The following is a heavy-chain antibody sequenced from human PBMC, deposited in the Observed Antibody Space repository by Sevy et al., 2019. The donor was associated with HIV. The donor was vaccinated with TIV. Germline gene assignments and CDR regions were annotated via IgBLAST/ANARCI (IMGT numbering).Heavy chain of an antibody. CDR3: ARDRGEILHSAFDY. D-gene: IGHD3-16*01. CDR1: GFRFSDYS. V-gene: IGHV3-30*14. J-gene: IGHJ4*02. CDR2: ISYDGRNNK. Sequence: GGSLRLSCAASGFRFSDYSMHWVRQAPGKGLEWVAVISYDGRNNKYNLDSVKGRFTISRDNSKNTLFLQMNSLRAEDSALYYCARDRGEILHSAFDYWGQGTLVTVSS.